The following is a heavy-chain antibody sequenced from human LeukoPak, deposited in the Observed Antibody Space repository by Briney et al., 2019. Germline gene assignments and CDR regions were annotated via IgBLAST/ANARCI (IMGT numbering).Heavy chain of an antibody. D-gene: IGHD1-26*01. CDR1: GFTFSTFS. CDR2: ISSSSSSI. CDR3: ARVGGSNAFDI. Sequence: GGSLRLSCAASGFTFSTFSMNWVRQAPGKGLEWVSYISSSSSSIYYADSVKGRFTISRDSAKNSLYLQMNGLRDEDTAVYYCARVGGSNAFDIWGQGTMVIVSS. J-gene: IGHJ3*02. V-gene: IGHV3-48*02.